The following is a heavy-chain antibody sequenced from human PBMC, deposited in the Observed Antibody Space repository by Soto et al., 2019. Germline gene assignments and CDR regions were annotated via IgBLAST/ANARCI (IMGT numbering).Heavy chain of an antibody. CDR3: ARDRGSSSWYPSYYYYSGMDV. Sequence: ALLKLSCKASGYAFTVDGIGCVRQDPGQGLEWMGWISAYNGNTNYAQKLRGRVTMTTDTSTSTAYMELRSLRSDDTAVYYCARDRGSSSWYPSYYYYSGMDVWGQGTTVTVSS. V-gene: IGHV1-18*04. J-gene: IGHJ6*02. CDR1: GYAFTVDG. CDR2: ISAYNGNT. D-gene: IGHD6-13*01.